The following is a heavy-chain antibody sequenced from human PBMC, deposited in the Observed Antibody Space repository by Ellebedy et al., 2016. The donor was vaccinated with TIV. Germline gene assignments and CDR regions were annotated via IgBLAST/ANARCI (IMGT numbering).Heavy chain of an antibody. CDR2: INTNSGNP. J-gene: IGHJ3*02. CDR3: ARTGIWGNAFDI. CDR1: GYTFASYG. Sequence: AASVKVSCKASGYTFASYGVNWVRQAPGQGLEWMGWINTNSGNPTYAQAFTGRIVFSLDTSVSTAYLQISSLRAEDSAVYYCARTGIWGNAFDIWGQGKMVTVSS. V-gene: IGHV7-4-1*02. D-gene: IGHD7-27*01.